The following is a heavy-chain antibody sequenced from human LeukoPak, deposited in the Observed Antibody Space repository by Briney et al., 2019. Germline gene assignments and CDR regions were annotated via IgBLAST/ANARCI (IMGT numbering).Heavy chain of an antibody. Sequence: ASVKVSCKASGYTFTGYYMHWVRQAPGQGLEWMGRINPNSGGTNYAQKFQGRVTMTRDTFISTAYMELSRLRSDDTAVYYCARDAPTYYYDSRGEGAFDIWGQGTMVTVSS. CDR3: ARDAPTYYYDSRGEGAFDI. J-gene: IGHJ3*02. V-gene: IGHV1-2*06. D-gene: IGHD3-22*01. CDR2: INPNSGGT. CDR1: GYTFTGYY.